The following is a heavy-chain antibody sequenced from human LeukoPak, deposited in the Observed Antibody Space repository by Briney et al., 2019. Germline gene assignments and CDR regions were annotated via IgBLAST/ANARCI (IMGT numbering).Heavy chain of an antibody. J-gene: IGHJ4*02. CDR2: ISYSGT. CDR3: ARRTSNPVGAIDY. CDR1: GGSISISNYY. V-gene: IGHV4-39*01. D-gene: IGHD1-26*01. Sequence: PSETLSLTCTVSGGSISISNYYWGWIRQPPGRGLEWIGSISYSGTYYNPSLKSRLTISVDTSKNHFSLNLRSVTAVDTAVYYCARRTSNPVGAIDYWGQGTLVTVSS.